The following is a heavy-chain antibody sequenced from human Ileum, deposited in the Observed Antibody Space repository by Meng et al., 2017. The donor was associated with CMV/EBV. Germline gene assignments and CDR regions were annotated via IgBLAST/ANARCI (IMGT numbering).Heavy chain of an antibody. Sequence: GGSLRLSGMASGYTFTTYGINWVRQAPGQGLEWMGWISAYNGNTNYAQKFQGRVAMTTDTSTSTAYMELRSLRSDDTAVYYCVRRDSSSLWDYWGQGTLVTVSS. CDR2: ISAYNGNT. D-gene: IGHD6-6*01. CDR3: VRRDSSSLWDY. J-gene: IGHJ4*02. CDR1: GYTFTTYG. V-gene: IGHV1-18*01.